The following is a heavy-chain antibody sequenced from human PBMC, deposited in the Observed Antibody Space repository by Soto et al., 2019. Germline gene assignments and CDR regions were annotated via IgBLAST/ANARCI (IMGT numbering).Heavy chain of an antibody. V-gene: IGHV3-9*01. J-gene: IGHJ4*02. Sequence: EVQLVESGGGLVQPGRSLRLSCAASGFTFDDYAMHWVRQAPGKGLEWVSGISWNSGYIGYADSVKGRFTISRDNAKNSLYLQMNSLGAEDTAFDSSGPIILDYWGQGTLVTFSS. D-gene: IGHD3-22*01. CDR3: GPIILDY. CDR1: GFTFDDYA. CDR2: ISWNSGYI.